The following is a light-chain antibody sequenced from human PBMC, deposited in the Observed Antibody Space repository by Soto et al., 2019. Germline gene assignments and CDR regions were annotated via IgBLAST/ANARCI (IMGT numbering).Light chain of an antibody. V-gene: IGLV2-14*03. CDR1: TNDVGAYDY. CDR2: DVS. CDR3: TSYTTGDTLA. J-gene: IGLJ2*01. Sequence: QSALTQPASVSGSPGQSITISCTGTTNDVGAYDYVSWYQHHPGKAPRLMIFDVSDRPSGVSNRFSGSKSGNTASLTISGLQAEDEADYYCTSYTTGDTLAFDGGTKLTVL.